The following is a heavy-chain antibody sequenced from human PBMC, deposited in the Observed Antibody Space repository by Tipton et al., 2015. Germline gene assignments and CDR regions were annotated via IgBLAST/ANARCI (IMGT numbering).Heavy chain of an antibody. V-gene: IGHV4-59*01. CDR2: IRYSGGT. Sequence: TLSLTCTVSGTSLSGFYWTWIRQPPGKGLEWIGYIRYSGGTNYKPSLRGRVSISLDMSKNQFSLKLRSVTAAGTAMYFCARENAYYYGMDVWGPGTTVTVSS. J-gene: IGHJ6*02. CDR3: ARENAYYYGMDV. D-gene: IGHD1-1*01. CDR1: GTSLSGFY.